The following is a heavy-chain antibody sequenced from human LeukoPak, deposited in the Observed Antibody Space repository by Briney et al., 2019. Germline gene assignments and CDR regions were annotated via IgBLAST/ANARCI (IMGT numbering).Heavy chain of an antibody. CDR2: IYTSGST. J-gene: IGHJ3*02. V-gene: IGHV4-61*02. CDR1: GGSISSGSYY. CDR3: ARDLAYMGNAFDI. D-gene: IGHD3-16*01. Sequence: SETLPLTCTVSGGSISSGSYYWSWIRQPAGKGLEWIGRIYTSGSTNYNPSLKSRVTISVDTSKNQFSLKLSSVTAADTAVYYCARDLAYMGNAFDIWGQGTMVTVSS.